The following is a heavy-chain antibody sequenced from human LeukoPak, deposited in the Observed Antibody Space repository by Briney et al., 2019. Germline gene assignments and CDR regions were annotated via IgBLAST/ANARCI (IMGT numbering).Heavy chain of an antibody. D-gene: IGHD2-2*02. CDR1: GFTFSSYA. Sequence: GGSLRLSCAASGFTFSSYAMHWVRQAPGKGLEWVAVISYDGSNKYYADSVKGRFTISRDNSKNTLYLQMNSLRAEDTAVYYCARVRGYCSGTSCYSLDYWGQGTLVTVSS. J-gene: IGHJ4*02. CDR3: ARVRGYCSGTSCYSLDY. V-gene: IGHV3-30*04. CDR2: ISYDGSNK.